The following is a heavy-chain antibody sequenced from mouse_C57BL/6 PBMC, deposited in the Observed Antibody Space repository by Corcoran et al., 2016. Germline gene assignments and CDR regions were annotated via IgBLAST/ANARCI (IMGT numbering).Heavy chain of an antibody. Sequence: QIQLVQSGPELKKPGETVKISCKASGYTFTTYGMSWVKQAPGKGLKWMGWINTYSGVPTYADDFKGRFAFSLETSASTAYLQINNLKNEDTATYFCARKYYGSSYPYCDYWGQGTTLTVSS. V-gene: IGHV9-3*01. CDR2: INTYSGVP. CDR3: ARKYYGSSYPYCDY. CDR1: GYTFTTYG. J-gene: IGHJ2*01. D-gene: IGHD1-1*01.